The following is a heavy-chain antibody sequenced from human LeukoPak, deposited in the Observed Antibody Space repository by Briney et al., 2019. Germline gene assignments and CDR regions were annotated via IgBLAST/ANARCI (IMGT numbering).Heavy chain of an antibody. CDR1: GGSFSSNT. Sequence: SVKVSCKASGGSFSSNTLSWVRQAPGQGLEWMGGIIANVCTPTYTQKFQGRVTVTADESTSTIYLVVDSLRSDDTAVYYCARLVNWGPLGDYWGQGTLVTVSS. D-gene: IGHD7-27*01. CDR3: ARLVNWGPLGDY. V-gene: IGHV1-69*13. CDR2: IIANVCTP. J-gene: IGHJ4*02.